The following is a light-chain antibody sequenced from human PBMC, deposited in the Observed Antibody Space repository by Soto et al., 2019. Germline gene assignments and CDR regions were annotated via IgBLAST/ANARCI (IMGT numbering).Light chain of an antibody. CDR2: DVT. Sequence: QSVLTQPASVSGSPGQSITISCTGTSSDVGAYNYVSWYQQYPGKAPKLMIYDVTNRPSGVSNRFSGSKSGNTASLTISGLQAEDEADYYCSSHTSSSTLVLFGGGTKLTVL. CDR3: SSHTSSSTLVL. V-gene: IGLV2-14*01. CDR1: SSDVGAYNY. J-gene: IGLJ3*02.